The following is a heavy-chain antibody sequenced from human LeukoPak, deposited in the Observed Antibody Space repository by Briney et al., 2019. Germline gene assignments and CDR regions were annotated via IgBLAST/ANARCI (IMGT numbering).Heavy chain of an antibody. CDR3: ASDLSTWFD. CDR2: IYRGGSS. D-gene: IGHD6-13*01. CDR1: GFIVSNNY. J-gene: IGHJ4*02. Sequence: GGSLRLSFVASGFIVSNNYMSWVRQAPGMGLEWVSTIYRGGSSFYADSVKGRFTISRDNSKNTLYLQMDSLRAEDTAVYYCASDLSTWFDWGQGTQITVAS. V-gene: IGHV3-66*01.